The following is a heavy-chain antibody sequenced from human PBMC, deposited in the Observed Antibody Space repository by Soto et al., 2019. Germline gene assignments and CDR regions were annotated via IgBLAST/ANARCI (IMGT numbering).Heavy chain of an antibody. D-gene: IGHD3-3*01. J-gene: IGHJ6*02. V-gene: IGHV1-69*13. CDR3: ATKKGPYDFWSVDYTRRDYYYGMDV. CDR1: GGTFGSYA. CDR2: IIPIFGTA. Sequence: SVKVSCKASGGTFGSYAISWVRQAPGQGLEWMGGIIPIFGTANYAQKFQGRVTITADESTSTAYMELSSLRSEDTAVYYCATKKGPYDFWSVDYTRRDYYYGMDVWGQGTTVTVSS.